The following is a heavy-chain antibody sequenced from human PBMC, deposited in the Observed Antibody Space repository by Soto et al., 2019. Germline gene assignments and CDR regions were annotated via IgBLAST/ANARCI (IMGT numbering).Heavy chain of an antibody. CDR3: ARDWAAAGPFDY. V-gene: IGHV4-4*02. CDR2: IFHSGST. Sequence: PSETLSLTCAVSGGSIRSNNWWSWVRQPPGKGLEWIGEIFHSGSTNYNPSLKTRVTISVDKSKNQFSLKLSSVTAADTAVYYCARDWAAAGPFDYWGQGTLVTVSS. D-gene: IGHD6-13*01. J-gene: IGHJ4*02. CDR1: GGSIRSNNW.